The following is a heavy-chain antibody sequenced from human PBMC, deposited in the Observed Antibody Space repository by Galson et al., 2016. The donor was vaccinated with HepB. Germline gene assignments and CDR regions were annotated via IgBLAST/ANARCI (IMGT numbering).Heavy chain of an antibody. Sequence: LTCTVSGGSISSSTYYWNWIRQPPGKGLEWIGAVYYTGRTYHNPSLKSRLTISVDTSKSQFSLKLTSVNAADTAVYYCASKFYSANYYGFGYWGQGTLVTVSS. CDR1: GGSISSSTYY. CDR3: ASKFYSANYYGFGY. V-gene: IGHV4-39*01. J-gene: IGHJ4*02. CDR2: VYYTGRT. D-gene: IGHD4/OR15-4a*01.